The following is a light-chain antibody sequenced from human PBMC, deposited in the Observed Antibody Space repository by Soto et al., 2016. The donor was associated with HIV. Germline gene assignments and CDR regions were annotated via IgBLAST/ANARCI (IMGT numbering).Light chain of an antibody. Sequence: SYELTQPPSVSVAPGKTARITCGGNNIGNKSVHWYQQKPGQAPVLVVYDDSDRPSGIPERFSGSNSGNTATLTISRVEAGHEADYYCQVWDSGSDHPANWVFGRRDQVDRP. CDR1: NIGNKS. CDR2: DDS. V-gene: IGLV3-21*03. CDR3: QVWDSGSDHPANWV. J-gene: IGLJ3*02.